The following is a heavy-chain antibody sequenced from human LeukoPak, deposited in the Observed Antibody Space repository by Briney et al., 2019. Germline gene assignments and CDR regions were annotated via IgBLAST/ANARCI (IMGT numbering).Heavy chain of an antibody. V-gene: IGHV3-48*01. D-gene: IGHD2-8*01. CDR2: ISSGGGVT. CDR1: GFNFRTYG. CDR3: ARDLVSQFGDL. J-gene: IGHJ2*01. Sequence: GGSLRLSCEASGFNFRTYGLNWVRQAPGTGLEWVAYISSGGGVTHHAASVNGRFTISRDDAKNSIYLQMYSLRTEDTAVYYCARDLVSQFGDLWGRGTLVTVSS.